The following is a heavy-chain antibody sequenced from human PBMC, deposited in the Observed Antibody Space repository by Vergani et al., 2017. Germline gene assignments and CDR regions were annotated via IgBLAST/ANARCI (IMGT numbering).Heavy chain of an antibody. J-gene: IGHJ6*02. D-gene: IGHD2-21*01. CDR3: AKARYPNCKGGNCYSYYYGFDL. CDR2: ISGSGVSA. V-gene: IGHV3-23*01. Sequence: EVQLLESGGGLVQPGGSLRLTCAASEFTFSNYAMNWVRQAPGKGLEWVSGISGSGVSANYTDSVKGRFTISRDNSKDTLYLQMNSLRVEDTAIYYCAKARYPNCKGGNCYSYYYGFDLWGQGTMVTVSS. CDR1: EFTFSNYA.